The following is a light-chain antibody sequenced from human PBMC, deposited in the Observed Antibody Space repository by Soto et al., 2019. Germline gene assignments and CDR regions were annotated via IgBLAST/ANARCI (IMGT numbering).Light chain of an antibody. Sequence: EIVMTQSPATLSVSPGERATLSCRASQSVSSNLARYHQKPGQPPRLLIYNASTRATDIPARFSGGGSGTEFTLTISSLQSEDLGLYHCQHYDTWPLTFGGGTKVEIK. CDR1: QSVSSN. V-gene: IGKV3D-15*01. J-gene: IGKJ4*01. CDR3: QHYDTWPLT. CDR2: NAS.